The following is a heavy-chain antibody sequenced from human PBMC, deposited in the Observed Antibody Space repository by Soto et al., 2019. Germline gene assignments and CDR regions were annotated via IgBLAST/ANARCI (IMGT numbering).Heavy chain of an antibody. J-gene: IGHJ3*02. CDR3: ARENVVVVAATHAFDI. V-gene: IGHV1-8*01. CDR1: GYTFTSYD. Sequence: ASVKVSCKASGYTFTSYDINWVRQATGQGLEWMGWMNPNSGNTGYAQKFQGRVTMTRNTSISTAYMELSSLRSEDTAVYYCARENVVVVAATHAFDIWGQGTMVTVS. CDR2: MNPNSGNT. D-gene: IGHD2-15*01.